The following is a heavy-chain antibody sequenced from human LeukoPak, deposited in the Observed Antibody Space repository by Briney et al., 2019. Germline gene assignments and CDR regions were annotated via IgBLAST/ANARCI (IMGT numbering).Heavy chain of an antibody. Sequence: GGSLRLSCAASGFTFSSYAMSWVREAPGKGLEWVSAISGSGGSAYYADSVKGRFTISRDNSKNTLYLQMNSLRAEDTAVYYCAKTTGYSAYDPYYYGMDVWGQGTTVTVSS. CDR2: ISGSGGSA. D-gene: IGHD5-12*01. CDR3: AKTTGYSAYDPYYYGMDV. CDR1: GFTFSSYA. J-gene: IGHJ6*02. V-gene: IGHV3-23*01.